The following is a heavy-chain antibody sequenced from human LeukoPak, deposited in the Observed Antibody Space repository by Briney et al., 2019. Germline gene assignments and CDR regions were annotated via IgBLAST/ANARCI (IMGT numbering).Heavy chain of an antibody. V-gene: IGHV1-2*06. CDR1: GYTFTGYY. J-gene: IGHJ4*02. D-gene: IGHD3-10*01. CDR3: ARVLSRTYYYGSGSPNSSY. CDR2: INPNSGGT. Sequence: ASVKVSCKASGYTFTGYYMHWVRQAPGQGVEWMGRINPNSGGTNYAQKFQGRVTMTRDTSISTAYMELSRLRSDDTAVYYCARVLSRTYYYGSGSPNSSYWGQGTLVTVSS.